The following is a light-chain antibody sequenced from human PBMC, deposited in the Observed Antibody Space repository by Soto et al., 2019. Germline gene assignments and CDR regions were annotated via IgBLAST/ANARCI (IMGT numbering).Light chain of an antibody. Sequence: QAVVTQSSSASASLGSSVKLTCTLSSGHSSYIIAWHQQQPGKAPRYLMKLEGSGSYNKGSGVPDRFSGSSSGADRYLTISNLQFEDEADYYCETWDSNTRVFGRGTKLTVL. CDR2: LEGSGSY. V-gene: IGLV4-60*02. CDR3: ETWDSNTRV. J-gene: IGLJ2*01. CDR1: SGHSSYI.